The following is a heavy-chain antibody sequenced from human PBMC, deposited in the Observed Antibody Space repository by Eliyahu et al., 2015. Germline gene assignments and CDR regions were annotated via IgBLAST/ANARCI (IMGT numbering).Heavy chain of an antibody. CDR3: VRDXVPLVAGNLRLDT. Sequence: QVHLVESGGGVVQPGGSLXLSCAXSGXRLVXHGMLWXRQAPGKGLGWVAIIXYDGGNXDYXDSVKGRFTISKDKSEKTLYLEMANXRPEDTAVYYCVRDXVPLVAGNLRLDTWGQGTLVTVSS. CDR1: GXRLVXHG. CDR2: IXYDGGNX. J-gene: IGHJ5*02. V-gene: IGHV3-30-3*01. D-gene: IGHD6-19*01.